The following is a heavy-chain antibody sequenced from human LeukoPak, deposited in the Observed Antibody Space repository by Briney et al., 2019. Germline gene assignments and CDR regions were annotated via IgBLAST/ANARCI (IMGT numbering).Heavy chain of an antibody. D-gene: IGHD3-10*01. V-gene: IGHV4-4*02. CDR3: AREHSGSSYNVFDY. Sequence: SGTLSLTCAVSGGSISSSNWWSWVRQPPGKGLEWIGEIYHSGSTNYNPSLKSRVTLSIDASKNQFSLKLSSVTAADTAVYYCAREHSGSSYNVFDYWGQGTLVTVSS. J-gene: IGHJ4*02. CDR2: IYHSGST. CDR1: GGSISSSNW.